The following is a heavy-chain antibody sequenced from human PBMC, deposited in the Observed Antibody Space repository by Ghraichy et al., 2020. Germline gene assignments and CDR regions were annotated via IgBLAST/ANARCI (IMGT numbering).Heavy chain of an antibody. CDR1: GGSIISYY. Sequence: SETLSLTCTVSGGSIISYYWSWIRQPPGKGLEWIGYIYYSGSTNYNPSLKSRVTISVDTSKNQFSLKLSSVTAADTAVYSCARSAWELIGHDNWFDPWGQGTLVTVSS. CDR3: ARSAWELIGHDNWFDP. CDR2: IYYSGST. J-gene: IGHJ5*02. V-gene: IGHV4-59*01. D-gene: IGHD1-26*01.